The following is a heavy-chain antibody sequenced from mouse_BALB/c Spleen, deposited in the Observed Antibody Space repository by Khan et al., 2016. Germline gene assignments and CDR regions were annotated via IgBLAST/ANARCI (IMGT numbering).Heavy chain of an antibody. CDR2: IYWDDDK. CDR1: GFSLSTSGMG. J-gene: IGHJ3*01. CDR3: SRRDGYYVGFAY. Sequence: QVTLKESGPGILQPSQTLSLTCSFSGFSLSTSGMGVSWIRQPSGKGLEWLAHIYWDDDKRYNPSLKSRLTISKDTSRNQVFLKFTRVDPADTATYYCSRRDGYYVGFAYWGQETLVTVSA. D-gene: IGHD2-3*01. V-gene: IGHV8-12*01.